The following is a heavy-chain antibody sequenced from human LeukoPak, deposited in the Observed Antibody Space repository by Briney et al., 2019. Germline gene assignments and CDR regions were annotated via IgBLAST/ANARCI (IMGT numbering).Heavy chain of an antibody. D-gene: IGHD3-10*01. CDR3: AKSSGELFSWFDP. V-gene: IGHV3-23*01. CDR1: GFTFGSCA. J-gene: IGHJ5*02. Sequence: PGGSLRLSCAASGFTFGSCAMSWVRQAPGKGLEWVSSIGGSEETYYADSVKGRFTISRDNSKNTLYLQMNSLRAEDTAVYYCAKSSGELFSWFDPWGQGTLVTVSS. CDR2: IGGSEET.